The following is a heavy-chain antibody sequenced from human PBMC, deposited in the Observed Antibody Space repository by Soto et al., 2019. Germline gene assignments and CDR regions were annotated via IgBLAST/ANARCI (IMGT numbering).Heavy chain of an antibody. CDR3: ARGSYRTTVTPLFSDEHYFDY. CDR1: GFIVSSNY. D-gene: IGHD4-17*01. V-gene: IGHV3-66*01. CDR2: IYSGGRT. Sequence: EVQLVESGGGLVQPGGSLRLSCAASGFIVSSNYMSWVRQAPGKGLEWVSLIYSGGRTYYADSVKSRFNTSRDNSKNMLYIQMNGLRADDTAVYYCARGSYRTTVTPLFSDEHYFDYWGQGTLVTVSS. J-gene: IGHJ4*02.